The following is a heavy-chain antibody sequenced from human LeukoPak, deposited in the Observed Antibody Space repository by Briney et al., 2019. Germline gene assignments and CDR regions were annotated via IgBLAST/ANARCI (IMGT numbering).Heavy chain of an antibody. V-gene: IGHV4-4*07. J-gene: IGHJ6*03. Sequence: SETLSLTCRVWVGSISSYYWSWLRQPAGKGLEWLGRIYTSGSTNYNPSLKSRVTMSVDTFKNQFSLKLSSVTAADTAVYYCARVRYYGSGSYRYYMDVWGKGPRSPSP. CDR3: ARVRYYGSGSYRYYMDV. D-gene: IGHD3-10*01. CDR2: IYTSGST. CDR1: VGSISSYY.